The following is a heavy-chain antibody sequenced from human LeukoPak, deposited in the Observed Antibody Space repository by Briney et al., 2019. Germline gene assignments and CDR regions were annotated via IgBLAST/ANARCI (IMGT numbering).Heavy chain of an antibody. CDR1: GFSLSTSGVG. J-gene: IGHJ4*02. V-gene: IGHV2-5*02. CDR3: AHRHGYGQVRY. CDR2: IYWDDDK. Sequence: SGPTLVKPTQTLTLTCTFSGFSLSTSGVGVGWIRQPPGKALEWLALIYWDDDKRYSPSLTSRLTITKDTSKNQMVLTMTNMDPVDTATYYCAHRHGYGQVRYWGQGTLVTVSS. D-gene: IGHD4-17*01.